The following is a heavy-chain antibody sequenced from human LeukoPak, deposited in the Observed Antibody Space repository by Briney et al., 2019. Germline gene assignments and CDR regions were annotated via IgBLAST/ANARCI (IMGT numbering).Heavy chain of an antibody. J-gene: IGHJ6*02. V-gene: IGHV4-59*08. Sequence: SETLSLTCSVSVDSSSRYHWSWIRQPPGKGLEWIGYFHYSGITNYNPSLASRVTMSGDTSKSQFSLKLSSVTVADTAVYYCARTITGYSYGYSYYGMDVWGQGTTVTVSS. D-gene: IGHD5-18*01. CDR3: ARTITGYSYGYSYYGMDV. CDR2: FHYSGIT. CDR1: VDSSSRYH.